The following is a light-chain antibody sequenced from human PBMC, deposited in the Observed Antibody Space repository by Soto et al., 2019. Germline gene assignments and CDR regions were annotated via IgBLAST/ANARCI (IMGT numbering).Light chain of an antibody. Sequence: QSVLTQPPSASGTPGQRVIISCSGSSSNIGSNPVNWYQHLPGTAPKLLIYHNDRRPSGIPDRFSGSNSGTSASLAISGLQSEDEADYYCAAWDDGLNGWVFGGGTKLTVL. CDR1: SSNIGSNP. CDR2: HND. V-gene: IGLV1-44*01. CDR3: AAWDDGLNGWV. J-gene: IGLJ3*02.